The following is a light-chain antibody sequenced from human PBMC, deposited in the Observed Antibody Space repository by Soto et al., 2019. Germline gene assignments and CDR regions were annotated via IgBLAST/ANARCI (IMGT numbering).Light chain of an antibody. J-gene: IGLJ3*02. CDR1: TGAVTSGHY. V-gene: IGLV7-46*01. CDR3: FLSYRGARV. CDR2: DTS. Sequence: QAVVTKEPSLTVSPGGTGTLPCGSSTGAVTSGHYPYWFQQKPGQAPRTLIYDTSNKHSWTPARFSGSLLGGKAALTLSGAQPEYEAEYYCFLSYRGARVFGGGTTLTVL.